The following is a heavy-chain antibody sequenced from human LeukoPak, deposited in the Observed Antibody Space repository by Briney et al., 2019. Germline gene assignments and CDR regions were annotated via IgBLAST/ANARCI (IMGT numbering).Heavy chain of an antibody. D-gene: IGHD3-10*01. V-gene: IGHV1-69*13. CDR1: GGTFSSYA. Sequence: ASVKVSCKASGGTFSSYAISWVRQAPGQGLEWMGGIIPIFGTANYAQKFQGRVMITADESTSTAYMELSSLRSEDTAVYYCARVLSTMVRGVIIYYFDYWGQGTLVTVPS. CDR2: IIPIFGTA. CDR3: ARVLSTMVRGVIIYYFDY. J-gene: IGHJ4*02.